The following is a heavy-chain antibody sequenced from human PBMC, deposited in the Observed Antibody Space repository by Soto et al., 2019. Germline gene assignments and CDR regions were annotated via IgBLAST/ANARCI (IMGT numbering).Heavy chain of an antibody. CDR2: INAGNGNT. Sequence: QVQLVQSGAEVKKPGASVKVSCKASGYTFTSYAMHWVRQAPGQRLEWMGWINAGNGNTKYSQKFQVRVTITRDTSASTADMELSSLRSEDTAVYYCARAGNIVLMVYAMDFDYWGQGTLVTVSS. V-gene: IGHV1-3*01. CDR3: ARAGNIVLMVYAMDFDY. D-gene: IGHD2-8*01. CDR1: GYTFTSYA. J-gene: IGHJ4*02.